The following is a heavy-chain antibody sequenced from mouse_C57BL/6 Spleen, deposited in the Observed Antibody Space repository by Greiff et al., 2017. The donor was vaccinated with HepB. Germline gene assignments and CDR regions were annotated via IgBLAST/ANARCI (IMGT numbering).Heavy chain of an antibody. CDR1: GYTFTSYW. CDR3: ARSYGSSAFDV. D-gene: IGHD1-1*01. Sequence: QVQLQQPGAELVRPGSSVKLSCKASGYTFTSYWMDWVKQRPGQGLEWIGNIYPYDSETHYNQKFKDKATLTVDKSSSTPYMQLSSLTSDYSAVYYCARSYGSSAFDVWGTGTTVTVSS. V-gene: IGHV1-61*01. J-gene: IGHJ1*03. CDR2: IYPYDSET.